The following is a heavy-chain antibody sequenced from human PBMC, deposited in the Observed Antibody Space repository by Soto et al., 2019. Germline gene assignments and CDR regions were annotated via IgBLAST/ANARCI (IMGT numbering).Heavy chain of an antibody. J-gene: IGHJ4*02. Sequence: SETLSLTCTVSGGSISSYYWSWIRQPPGKGLEWIGYIYYSGSTNYNPTLKSRVTISVDTSKIQFSLKLSSVTAADTAVYYCARDSSPGGYYFDYWGQGTLVTVSS. CDR1: GGSISSYY. CDR3: ARDSSPGGYYFDY. CDR2: IYYSGST. V-gene: IGHV4-59*08. D-gene: IGHD6-13*01.